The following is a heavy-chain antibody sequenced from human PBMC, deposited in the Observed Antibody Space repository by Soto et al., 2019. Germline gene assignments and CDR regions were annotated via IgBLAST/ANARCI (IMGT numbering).Heavy chain of an antibody. J-gene: IGHJ3*02. V-gene: IGHV3-21*01. CDR1: GFTFSSYS. Sequence: GGSLRLSCAASGFTFSSYSMNWVRQAPGKGLEWVSSISSSSSYIYYADSVKGRFTISRDNAKNSLYLQMNILRAEDTAVYYCASRQLAFDIWGQGTMVTVSS. CDR3: ASRQLAFDI. D-gene: IGHD1-1*01. CDR2: ISSSSSYI.